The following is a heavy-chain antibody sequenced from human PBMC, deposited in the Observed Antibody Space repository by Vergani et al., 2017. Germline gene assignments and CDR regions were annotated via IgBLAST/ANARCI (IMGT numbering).Heavy chain of an antibody. D-gene: IGHD1-26*01. CDR1: GFTFSSYA. CDR3: AKDISGATYGWFDP. J-gene: IGHJ5*02. Sequence: EVQLLESGGGLVQPGGSLRLSCAASGFTFSSYAMSWVRQAPGKGLEWVSGISWNSGSIGYADSVKGRFTISRDNAKNSLYLQMNSLRAEDTALYYCAKDISGATYGWFDPWGQGTLVTVSS. V-gene: IGHV3-9*01. CDR2: ISWNSGSI.